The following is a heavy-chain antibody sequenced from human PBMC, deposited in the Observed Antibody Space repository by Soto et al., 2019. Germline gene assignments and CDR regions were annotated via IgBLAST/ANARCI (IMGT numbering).Heavy chain of an antibody. CDR3: TKAPGIAVSNDI. J-gene: IGHJ6*02. CDR1: GYTFKNYG. CDR2: ISAYNGNT. D-gene: IGHD6-19*01. Sequence: RASVKVSCKASGYTFKNYGISWVRQAPGQGLEWMAWISAYNGNTNYAQKLQGRVTVTTDTSTSTAYMELRSLRSDDTAVYYCTKAPGIAVSNDIWGQGTTVTVSS. V-gene: IGHV1-18*01.